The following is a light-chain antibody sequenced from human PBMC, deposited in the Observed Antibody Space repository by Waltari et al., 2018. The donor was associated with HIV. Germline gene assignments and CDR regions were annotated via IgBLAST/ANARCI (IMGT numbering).Light chain of an antibody. V-gene: IGKV3-20*01. CDR1: LSVTSSL. CDR2: GAS. Sequence: EIVLTQSPDTLSLSPGGRVTLSCRASLSVTSSLLAWYQQRPGQAPRLLIFGASNRAAGIPDRFSGSGSGTDFTLTISSLEPEDFAVYYCHQYAGSPRTFGQGTRLDIK. CDR3: HQYAGSPRT. J-gene: IGKJ2*01.